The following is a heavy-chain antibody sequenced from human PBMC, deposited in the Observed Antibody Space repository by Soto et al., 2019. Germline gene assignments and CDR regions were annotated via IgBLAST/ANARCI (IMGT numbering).Heavy chain of an antibody. V-gene: IGHV4-39*02. D-gene: IGHD2-15*01. CDR1: GGSISSSSYY. Sequence: SETLSLTCTVSGGSISSSSYYWGWIRQPPGKGLEWIGSIYYSGSTYYNPSLKSRVTISVDTSKNQFSLKLSSVTAADTAVYYCATDIVVVVAPRVDWGQGTLVTVS. CDR2: IYYSGST. CDR3: ATDIVVVVAPRVD. J-gene: IGHJ4*02.